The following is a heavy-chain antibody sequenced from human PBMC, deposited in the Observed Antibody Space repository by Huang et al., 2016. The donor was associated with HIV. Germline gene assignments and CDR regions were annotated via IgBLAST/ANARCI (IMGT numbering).Heavy chain of an antibody. D-gene: IGHD6-6*01. V-gene: IGHV3-23*01. Sequence: EVHLLELGGGSVQPGGSLRLSCAASGFTFDNFAMNWVRQAPGKGPEWVSGIGGSGVSTHYADSVKGRFTISRDTSKNKVFLQMNSLRAEDTAVYYCAKEARAITSALNWFDSWGPGILVTVSS. J-gene: IGHJ5*01. CDR3: AKEARAITSALNWFDS. CDR2: IGGSGVST. CDR1: GFTFDNFA.